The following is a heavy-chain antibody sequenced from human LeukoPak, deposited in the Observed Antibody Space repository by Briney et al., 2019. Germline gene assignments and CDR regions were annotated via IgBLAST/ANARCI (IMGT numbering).Heavy chain of an antibody. V-gene: IGHV4-59*01. CDR1: GGSISSYY. D-gene: IGHD3-9*01. Sequence: SETLSPTCTVSGGSISSYYWSWIRQPPGKGLEWIGYIYYSGSTNYNPSLKSRVTISVDTSKNQFSLKLSSVTAADTAVYYCATTQYYDILTGFQGDAFDIWGQGTMVTVSS. J-gene: IGHJ3*02. CDR3: ATTQYYDILTGFQGDAFDI. CDR2: IYYSGST.